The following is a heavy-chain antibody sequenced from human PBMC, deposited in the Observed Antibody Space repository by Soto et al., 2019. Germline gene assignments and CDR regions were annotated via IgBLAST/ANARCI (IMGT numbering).Heavy chain of an antibody. CDR1: GGSISSSSYY. CDR2: IYYSGST. V-gene: IGHV4-39*01. CDR3: ARSPIYDILTGYYVNWFDP. J-gene: IGHJ5*02. Sequence: SETLSLTCTVSGGSISSSSYYWGWIRQPPGKGLEWIGSIYYSGSTYYNPSLKSRVTISVDTSKNQFSLKLSSVTAADTAVYYCARSPIYDILTGYYVNWFDPWGPGTLVTVSS. D-gene: IGHD3-9*01.